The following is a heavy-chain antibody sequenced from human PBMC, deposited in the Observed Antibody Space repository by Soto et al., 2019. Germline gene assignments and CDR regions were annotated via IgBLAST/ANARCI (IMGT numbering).Heavy chain of an antibody. J-gene: IGHJ6*02. CDR1: GFTFSSYA. CDR2: ISYDGSNK. D-gene: IGHD1-26*01. V-gene: IGHV3-30-3*01. CDR3: ARPYSGSYYYYYGMDV. Sequence: GESLKISCAASGFTFSSYAMHWVRQAPGKGLEWVAVISYDGSNKYYADSVKGRFTISRDNSKNTLYLQMNSLRAEDTAVYYCARPYSGSYYYYYGMDVWGQGTTVTVSS.